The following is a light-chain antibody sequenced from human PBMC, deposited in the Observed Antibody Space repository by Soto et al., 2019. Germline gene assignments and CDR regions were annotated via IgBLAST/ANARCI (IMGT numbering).Light chain of an antibody. CDR3: QQYNNWPPWT. CDR1: QSLSSN. V-gene: IGKV3-15*01. CDR2: GAS. Sequence: EIVLTQSPATLYVSPGETATLSCRASQSLSSNVAWYQQRPGQAPRLLIYGASTRATGIPVRFSGSGSGTEFSLTISSLQSEDFAFYYCQQYNNWPPWTFGQGTKVDIK. J-gene: IGKJ1*01.